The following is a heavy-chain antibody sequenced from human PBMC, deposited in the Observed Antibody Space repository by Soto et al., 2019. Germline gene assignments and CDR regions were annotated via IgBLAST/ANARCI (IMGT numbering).Heavy chain of an antibody. V-gene: IGHV4-31*03. CDR1: GGSISSGGHY. CDR2: IFYSGPT. CDR3: SRGPGVDEPFDY. Sequence: SETLSLTCTVSGGSISSGGHYWSWVRQHPGKGLEWIGYIFYSGPTYYNPSLKSRITISVDTSKSQFSLKLSSVTAADTAVYFCSRGPGVDEPFDYWGQGTLVTVSS. D-gene: IGHD2-2*01. J-gene: IGHJ4*02.